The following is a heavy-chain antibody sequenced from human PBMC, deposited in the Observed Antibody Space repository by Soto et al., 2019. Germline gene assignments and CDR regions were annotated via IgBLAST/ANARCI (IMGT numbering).Heavy chain of an antibody. V-gene: IGHV1-18*01. J-gene: IGHJ5*02. D-gene: IGHD3-10*01. CDR3: ARDLLWFGELLGNWFDP. CDR2: ISAYNGNT. Sequence: QVQLVPSGAEVKKPGASVKVSCQASGYTFTSYGISWVRQAPGQGLEWMGWISAYNGNTNYAQQLQGRVTMTTDTSTRTAYMELRSLRSDDTAVYYCARDLLWFGELLGNWFDPWGQGTLVTVSS. CDR1: GYTFTSYG.